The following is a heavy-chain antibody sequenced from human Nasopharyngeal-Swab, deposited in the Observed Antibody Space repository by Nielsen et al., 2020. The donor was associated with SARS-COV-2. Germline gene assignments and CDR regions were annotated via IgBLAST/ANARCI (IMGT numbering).Heavy chain of an antibody. Sequence: WIRQPPGKGLEWIGEINHSGSTNYNPPLKSRVTISVDTSKNQFSLKLSSVTAADTAVYYCARGDAYGGNLYYGMDVWGQGTTVTVSS. CDR3: ARGDAYGGNLYYGMDV. CDR2: INHSGST. J-gene: IGHJ6*02. V-gene: IGHV4-34*01. D-gene: IGHD4-23*01.